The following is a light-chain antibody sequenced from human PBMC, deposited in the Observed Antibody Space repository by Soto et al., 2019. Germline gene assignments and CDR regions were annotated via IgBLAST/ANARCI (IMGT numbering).Light chain of an antibody. CDR3: QNLGS. CDR1: QDISNY. V-gene: IGKV1-27*01. CDR2: TAS. J-gene: IGKJ3*01. Sequence: DIQMTQSPSSLSASVGDRVTITCRASQDISNYLAWYQQKPGKVPKLLIYTASTLESGVPSRFSGSGSGTDFTLTISSLQPEDVATYYCQNLGSFGPGTKVDIK.